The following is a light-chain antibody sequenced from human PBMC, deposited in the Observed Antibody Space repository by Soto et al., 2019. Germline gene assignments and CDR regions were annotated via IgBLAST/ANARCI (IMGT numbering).Light chain of an antibody. Sequence: DIVMTQSPDSLAVSLGERATINYKSSQSVLYTYDNKNYLAWYQQKPGQPPKLLIYWASTRGSGVPDRFSGSGSVTDFTLTINNLQAGDVAAYYCQQYYSTPETFGQGTKVEIK. CDR2: WAS. J-gene: IGKJ1*01. CDR1: QSVLYTYDNKNY. V-gene: IGKV4-1*01. CDR3: QQYYSTPET.